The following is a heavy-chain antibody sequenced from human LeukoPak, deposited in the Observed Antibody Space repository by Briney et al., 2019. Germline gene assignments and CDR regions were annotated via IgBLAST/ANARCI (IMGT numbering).Heavy chain of an antibody. D-gene: IGHD2-15*01. CDR2: ISSSSSTI. J-gene: IGHJ4*02. CDR1: GFTFSSYS. CDR3: ARDPSPYCSGGSCVTDY. Sequence: PGGSLRLSCAASGFTFSSYSMNWVRQAPGKGLEWVSYISSSSSTIYCADSVKGRFTISRDKAKNSLYLQMNSLRAEDTAVYYCARDPSPYCSGGSCVTDYWGQGTLVTVSS. V-gene: IGHV3-48*01.